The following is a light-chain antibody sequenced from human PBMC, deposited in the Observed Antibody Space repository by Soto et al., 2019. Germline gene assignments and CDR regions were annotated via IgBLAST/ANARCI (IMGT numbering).Light chain of an antibody. CDR2: DVR. CDR1: SSDVGGYNY. Sequence: QAVVTQPASVSASPGQSITISCTGTSSDVGGYNYVSWYQQHPGKPPKLMIYDVRNRPSGLSNRFSGSKSGNTASLTISGLQAEDEAEYYCGSYTSSSTYVFGTGIKLTVL. CDR3: GSYTSSSTYV. V-gene: IGLV2-14*01. J-gene: IGLJ1*01.